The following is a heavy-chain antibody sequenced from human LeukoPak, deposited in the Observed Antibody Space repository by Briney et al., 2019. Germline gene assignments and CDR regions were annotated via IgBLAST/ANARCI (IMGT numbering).Heavy chain of an antibody. CDR3: ARSETTYYYDSSVFYYYYGMDV. V-gene: IGHV3-7*01. D-gene: IGHD3-22*01. Sequence: GGSLRLSCAASGFTFSNYWMTWVRQAPGKGLEWVANIKQDGSGKYYVDSVKGRFTISRDNAKNSLYLQMNSLRAEDTAVYYCARSETTYYYDSSVFYYYYGMDVWGQGTTVTVSS. CDR1: GFTFSNYW. J-gene: IGHJ6*02. CDR2: IKQDGSGK.